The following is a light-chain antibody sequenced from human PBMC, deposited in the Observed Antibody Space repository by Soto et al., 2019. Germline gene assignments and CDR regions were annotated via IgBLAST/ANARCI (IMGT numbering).Light chain of an antibody. CDR2: ELR. Sequence: QSALTQPASVSGSPGQSITISCTGTSSDVGGYNYVSWYQQHPGKAPKLMIYELRNRPSGVSNRFSGSKSGNTASLTISGLQAEDEADYYCSSYTSSSTLVVFGTGTKVPS. V-gene: IGLV2-14*01. J-gene: IGLJ1*01. CDR3: SSYTSSSTLVV. CDR1: SSDVGGYNY.